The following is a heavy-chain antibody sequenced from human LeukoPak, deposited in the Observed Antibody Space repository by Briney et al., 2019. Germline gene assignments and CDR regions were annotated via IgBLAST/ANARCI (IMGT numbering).Heavy chain of an antibody. CDR2: INHSRST. D-gene: IGHD3-3*01. CDR3: ARGRGFWSGYRQFDP. Sequence: PSETLSLTCAVYGGSFSGYYWSWIRQPPGKGLEWIGEINHSRSTNYNPSLKSRVTISVDTSKNQFSLKLSSVTAADTAVYYCARGRGFWSGYRQFDPWGQGTLVTVSS. J-gene: IGHJ5*02. V-gene: IGHV4-34*01. CDR1: GGSFSGYY.